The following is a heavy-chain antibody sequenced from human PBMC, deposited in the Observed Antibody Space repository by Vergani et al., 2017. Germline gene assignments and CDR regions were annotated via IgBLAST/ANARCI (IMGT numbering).Heavy chain of an antibody. V-gene: IGHV1-46*03. D-gene: IGHD2-15*01. J-gene: IGHJ6*02. CDR1: GYTFTSYY. CDR2: INPSGGST. CDR3: ASGGDCSGGSCYGFYYYYYGMDV. Sequence: QVQLVQSGAEVKKPGASVKVSCKASGYTFTSYYMHWVRQAPGQGLEWMGIINPSGGSTSYAQKFQGRVTMTRDTSTSTVYMELSSLRSEDTAVYYCASGGDCSGGSCYGFYYYYYGMDVWGQGTTVTVSS.